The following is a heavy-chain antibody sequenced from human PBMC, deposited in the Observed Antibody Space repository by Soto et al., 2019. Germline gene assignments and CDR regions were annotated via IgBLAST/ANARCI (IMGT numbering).Heavy chain of an antibody. J-gene: IGHJ4*02. CDR1: GFTFSNAW. CDR2: IKSKTDGGTT. CDR3: TTREREDSGSPYYFDY. D-gene: IGHD5-12*01. V-gene: IGHV3-15*01. Sequence: EVQLVESGGGLVKPGGSLRLSCAASGFTFSNAWMSWVRQAPGRGLEWVGRIKSKTDGGTTDYAAPVKGRFTISRDDSKNTLYLQMNSLKTEDTAVYYCTTREREDSGSPYYFDYWGQGTLVTVSS.